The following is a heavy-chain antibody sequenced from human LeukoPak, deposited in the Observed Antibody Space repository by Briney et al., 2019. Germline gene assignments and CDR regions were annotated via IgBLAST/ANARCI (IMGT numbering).Heavy chain of an antibody. CDR1: GFTFSSYS. V-gene: IGHV3-21*01. CDR3: ARDPGDIVLMVYASFDY. CDR2: ISSSSSYI. Sequence: GGSLRLSCAASGFTFSSYSMNWVRQAPGKGLEWVSSISSSSSYIYYADSVKGRFTISRDNAKNSLYLQMNSLRAEDTAVYYCARDPGDIVLMVYASFDYWGQGTLVTVSS. J-gene: IGHJ4*02. D-gene: IGHD2-8*01.